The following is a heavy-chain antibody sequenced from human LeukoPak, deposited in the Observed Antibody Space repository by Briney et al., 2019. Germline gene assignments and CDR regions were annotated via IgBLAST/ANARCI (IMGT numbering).Heavy chain of an antibody. CDR2: IHYSGSA. J-gene: IGHJ5*02. CDR1: GVSNY. CDR3: ARHSNWNAGVDWFDP. D-gene: IGHD1-20*01. V-gene: IGHV4-59*08. Sequence: SETLSLTCTVSGVSNYWSWLRQPPGRGLEWIAYIHYSGSASYNTSLKSRVTISIDTSSNQLSLKLNSVTAADTAVYYCARHSNWNAGVDWFDPWGQGTLVTVSS.